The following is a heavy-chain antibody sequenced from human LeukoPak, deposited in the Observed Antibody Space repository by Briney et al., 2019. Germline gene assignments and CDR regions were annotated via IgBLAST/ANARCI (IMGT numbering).Heavy chain of an antibody. Sequence: SETLSLTRIVSVGSISSSSYYWDWIRQAPRDGLELIGNFYDSGNTRYNPSPKSRVTISGDTSTNQFSLRLTSVTAADTAVYYCARHTRPGYSGYENAFDIWGQGTMVTVSS. V-gene: IGHV4-39*01. CDR3: ARHTRPGYSGYENAFDI. CDR1: VGSISSSSYY. J-gene: IGHJ3*02. D-gene: IGHD5-12*01. CDR2: FYDSGNT.